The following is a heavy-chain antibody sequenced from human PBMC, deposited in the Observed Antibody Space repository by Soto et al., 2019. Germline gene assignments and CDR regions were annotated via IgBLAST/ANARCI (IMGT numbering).Heavy chain of an antibody. CDR3: ASGMGFGGGKF. CDR2: IIPVFGTT. J-gene: IGHJ4*02. V-gene: IGHV1-69*18. CDR1: GGTFNGYP. D-gene: IGHD2-15*01. Sequence: QVQLVQSGAELKKPGSSVRVSCKASGGTFNGYPINWVRQAPGEGLEWMGRIIPVFGTTNYAQRFQGRVTITADESTSTAYLELSSLMSEDTAIYYCASGMGFGGGKFWGQGTLVTVSS.